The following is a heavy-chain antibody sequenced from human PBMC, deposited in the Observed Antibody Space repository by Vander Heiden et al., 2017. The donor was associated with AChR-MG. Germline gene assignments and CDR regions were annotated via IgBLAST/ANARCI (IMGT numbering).Heavy chain of an antibody. Sequence: QVQLVQSGAEVKKPGSSVKVSCKASGGTFSSYAISWVRQAPGQGLEWMGGIIPILGTANYAQKFQGRVTITADKSTSTAYMELSSLRSEDTAVYYCARPSSGDCYSMCYYYGMDVWGQGTTVTVSS. CDR2: IIPILGTA. J-gene: IGHJ6*02. D-gene: IGHD2-21*02. V-gene: IGHV1-69*06. CDR1: GGTFSSYA. CDR3: ARPSSGDCYSMCYYYGMDV.